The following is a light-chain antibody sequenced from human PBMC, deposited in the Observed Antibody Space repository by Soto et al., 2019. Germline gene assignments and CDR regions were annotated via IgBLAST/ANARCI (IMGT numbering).Light chain of an antibody. CDR1: QDISNY. V-gene: IGKV1-33*01. Sequence: DIQMTQSPSSLSASVGDRVTITCPASQDISNYLNWYQQKPGKAPKLLIYDASNLETGVPSRFSGSGSGTDFTFAICSMQPEDIAAYDCQQYDNLPPLVTFGPGTKVDIK. J-gene: IGKJ3*01. CDR3: QQYDNLPPLVT. CDR2: DAS.